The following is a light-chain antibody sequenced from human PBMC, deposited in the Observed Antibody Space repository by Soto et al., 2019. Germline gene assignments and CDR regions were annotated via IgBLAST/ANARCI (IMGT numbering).Light chain of an antibody. V-gene: IGLV2-8*01. Sequence: QSVLTQPPSASGSPGQSVTISCTGSSSDVGGYNYVSWYQQYPGKAPKLMIYEVTKRPSGVPDRFSGSKSGNTASLTVSGLQPEDEADYYCSSYAGTNDALFCGGTKLTVL. J-gene: IGLJ2*01. CDR3: SSYAGTNDAL. CDR2: EVT. CDR1: SSDVGGYNY.